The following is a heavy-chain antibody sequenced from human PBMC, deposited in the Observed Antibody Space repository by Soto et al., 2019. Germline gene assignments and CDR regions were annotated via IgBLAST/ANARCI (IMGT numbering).Heavy chain of an antibody. CDR3: ARTREQWLVPRSVGMDV. CDR2: IWYDGSNK. J-gene: IGHJ6*02. V-gene: IGHV3-33*08. Sequence: VQLVESGGGLVQAGGSLRLFCAVSGFTFSSYEMNWVRQAPGKGLEWVAVIWYDGSNKYYADSVKGRFTISRDNSKNTLYLQMNSLRAEDTAVYYCARTREQWLVPRSVGMDVWGQGTTVTVSS. D-gene: IGHD6-19*01. CDR1: GFTFSSYE.